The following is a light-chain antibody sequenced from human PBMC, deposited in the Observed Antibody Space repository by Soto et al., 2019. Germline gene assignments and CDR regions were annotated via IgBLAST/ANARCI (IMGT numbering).Light chain of an antibody. CDR3: QHYGGSSWT. CDR1: QSVSSSY. J-gene: IGKJ1*01. V-gene: IGKV3-20*01. CDR2: GAS. Sequence: MMMTQSPGTLSLSPGERDTLSCRASQSVSSSYLAWYQQKPGQAPRLLIFGASTRATGIPDRFSGSGSGTDFTLTISRLEPEDFAVYYCQHYGGSSWTFGQGTKVDIK.